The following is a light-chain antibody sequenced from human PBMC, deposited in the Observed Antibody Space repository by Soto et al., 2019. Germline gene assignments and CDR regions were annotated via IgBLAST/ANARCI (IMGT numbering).Light chain of an antibody. V-gene: IGKV3-20*01. CDR3: QQYATSPIT. Sequence: ENGLTHSPGTLSLSPGERATLSCRASQSVGRNYLAWFQQKSGQAPRLVIYGASSRAAGIPDRLSGSGSGTDFTLTISRLEPEDFAVYCCQQYATSPITFGQGTRLEI. J-gene: IGKJ5*01. CDR2: GAS. CDR1: QSVGRNY.